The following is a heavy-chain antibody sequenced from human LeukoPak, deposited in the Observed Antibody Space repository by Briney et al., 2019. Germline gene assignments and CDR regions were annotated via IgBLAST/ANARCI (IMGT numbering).Heavy chain of an antibody. CDR3: AGHGVVRAAANYYYYMDV. D-gene: IGHD2-2*01. J-gene: IGHJ6*03. CDR2: IHYSGST. CDR1: GGSISNYY. V-gene: IGHV4-59*08. Sequence: PSETLSLTCTVSGGSISNYYWSWIRQPPGKGLEWIAYIHYSGSTNYNPSLKSRVTISVDTSKNQFSLKVSSVTAADTGVYYCAGHGVVRAAANYYYYMDVWGKGTTVTVSS.